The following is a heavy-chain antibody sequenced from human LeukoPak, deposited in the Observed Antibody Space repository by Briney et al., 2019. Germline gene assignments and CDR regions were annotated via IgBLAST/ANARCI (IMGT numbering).Heavy chain of an antibody. J-gene: IGHJ4*02. CDR3: ARDGVGYCSGGSCYLPYFDY. V-gene: IGHV3-20*04. D-gene: IGHD2-15*01. Sequence: GGSLRLSCAASGFTFDDYGMSWVRQVPGKGLEWVSGINWNGGSTGYADSVKGRFTISRDNAKNSLYLQMNSLRAEDTAVYYCARDGVGYCSGGSCYLPYFDYWGQGTLVTVSS. CDR1: GFTFDDYG. CDR2: INWNGGST.